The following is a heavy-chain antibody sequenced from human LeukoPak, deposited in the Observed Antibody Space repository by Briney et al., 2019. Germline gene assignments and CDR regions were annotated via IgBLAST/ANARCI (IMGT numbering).Heavy chain of an antibody. J-gene: IGHJ4*02. D-gene: IGHD3-22*01. CDR3: ARDPMNRRFDY. V-gene: IGHV4-59*01. Sequence: KPSETLSLTCTVSGGSISSYYWSWIRQPPGKGLEWIEYIYYSGSTNYNPSLKSRVTISVDTSKNQFSLKLSSVTAADTAVYYCARDPMNRRFDYWGQGTLVTVSS. CDR1: GGSISSYY. CDR2: IYYSGST.